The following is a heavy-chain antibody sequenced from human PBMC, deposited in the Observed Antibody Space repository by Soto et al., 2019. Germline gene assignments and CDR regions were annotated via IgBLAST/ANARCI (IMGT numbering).Heavy chain of an antibody. CDR1: GYTFTSYG. Sequence: GASVKVSCKASGYTFTSYGISWVRQAPGQGLEWMGWISAYNGNTNYAQRLQGRVTMTTDTSTSTAYMELRSLRSDDTAMYYCARVIGRVPAAIRYYYYYGMDVWGQGTTVTVSS. J-gene: IGHJ6*02. V-gene: IGHV1-18*01. D-gene: IGHD2-2*02. CDR3: ARVIGRVPAAIRYYYYYGMDV. CDR2: ISAYNGNT.